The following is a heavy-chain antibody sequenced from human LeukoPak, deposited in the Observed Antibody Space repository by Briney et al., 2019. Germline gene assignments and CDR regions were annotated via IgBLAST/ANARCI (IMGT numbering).Heavy chain of an antibody. CDR3: AKDLGYGDYDDYLDY. CDR1: GFIFSNYA. CDR2: IRYDGGNT. Sequence: GGSLRLSCAASGFIFSNYAMQWVRQAPGMGLEWVAFIRYDGGNTYYADSVKGRFTISRDNSKNTLYLQMNSLRPEDAAVYYCAKDLGYGDYDDYLDYWGQGTLVTVSS. D-gene: IGHD4-17*01. J-gene: IGHJ4*02. V-gene: IGHV3-30*02.